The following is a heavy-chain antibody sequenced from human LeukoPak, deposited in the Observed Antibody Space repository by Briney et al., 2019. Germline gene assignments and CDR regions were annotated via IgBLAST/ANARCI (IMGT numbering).Heavy chain of an antibody. CDR3: ARHRIVGATSELDY. CDR2: IYPGDSDT. J-gene: IGHJ4*02. CDR1: GYRFTSYW. Sequence: GESLKISLKGSGYRFTSYWIGWVRQMPGKGLEWMGIIYPGDSDTSYSPSFQGPVTISADKTISTAYLQWSRLKASATAMYYCARHRIVGATSELDYWGQGTLVTVSP. D-gene: IGHD1-26*01. V-gene: IGHV5-51*01.